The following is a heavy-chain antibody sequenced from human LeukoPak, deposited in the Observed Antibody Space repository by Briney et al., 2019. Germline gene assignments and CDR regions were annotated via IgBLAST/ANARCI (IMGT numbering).Heavy chain of an antibody. CDR1: GYTFTGYY. J-gene: IGHJ4*02. Sequence: ASVKVSCKTSGYTFTGYYIHWVRQAPGQGLEWMGWINPNSGDTNYAQKFQGRVSMTRDMSASTVYMELSSLRSEDTAVYYCARVSYYYDSSDYWGQGTLVTVSS. CDR2: INPNSGDT. CDR3: ARVSYYYDSSDY. D-gene: IGHD3-22*01. V-gene: IGHV1-2*02.